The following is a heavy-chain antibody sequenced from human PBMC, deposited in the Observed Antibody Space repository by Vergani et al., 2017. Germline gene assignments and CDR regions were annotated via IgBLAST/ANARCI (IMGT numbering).Heavy chain of an antibody. V-gene: IGHV7-4-1*02. CDR1: GYSFTNYA. CDR2: ISTSTGNP. J-gene: IGHJ4*02. D-gene: IGHD3-10*01. Sequence: QVQLVQSGSELKKPGASVKVSCKASGYSFTNYARNWVRQAPGQGLEWMGWISTSTGNPTYAQGFTGRFVFSLDTSVSTAYLQINSLKTEDTAMYYCTRGRSVEYWGQGTLVTVSS. CDR3: TRGRSVEY.